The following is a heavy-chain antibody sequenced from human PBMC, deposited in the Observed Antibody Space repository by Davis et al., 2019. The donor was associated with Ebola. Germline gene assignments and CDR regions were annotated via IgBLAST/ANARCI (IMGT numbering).Heavy chain of an antibody. CDR3: AREVSEGPIYGSGESNFDY. Sequence: ASVKVSCKASGYTFTSYAMHWVRQAPGQRLEWMGWINAGNGNTKYSQKFQGRVTITRDTSASTAYMELSSLRSEDTAVYYCAREVSEGPIYGSGESNFDYWGQGTLVTVSS. CDR1: GYTFTSYA. J-gene: IGHJ4*02. D-gene: IGHD3-10*01. V-gene: IGHV1-3*01. CDR2: INAGNGNT.